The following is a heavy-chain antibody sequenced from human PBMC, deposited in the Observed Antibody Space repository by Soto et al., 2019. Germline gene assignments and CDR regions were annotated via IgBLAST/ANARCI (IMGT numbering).Heavy chain of an antibody. CDR3: ARGSIGGSYYVEALNFDY. CDR2: IIPIFGTA. D-gene: IGHD1-26*01. J-gene: IGHJ4*02. CDR1: GGTFSSYA. V-gene: IGHV1-69*13. Sequence: GASVKASCKASGGTFSSYAISWVRQAPEQGLEWMGGIIPIFGTANYAQKFQGRVTITADESTSTAYMELSSLRSEDTAVYYCARGSIGGSYYVEALNFDYWGQGTLVHRLL.